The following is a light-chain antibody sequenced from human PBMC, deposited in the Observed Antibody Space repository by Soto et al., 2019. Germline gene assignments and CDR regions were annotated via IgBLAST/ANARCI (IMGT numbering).Light chain of an antibody. CDR2: GAA. CDR1: QSIDTD. V-gene: IGKV3-15*01. CDR3: QHYIYWLWT. J-gene: IGKJ1*01. Sequence: TKYPEPLSASPEVRAILSCMASQSIDTDLAWYQQKPGQAPGLLIFGAATRTTGVPARFSGSGSGTEFTLTISCLQSEDSAVYDCQHYIYWLWTFGQGTKVDIK.